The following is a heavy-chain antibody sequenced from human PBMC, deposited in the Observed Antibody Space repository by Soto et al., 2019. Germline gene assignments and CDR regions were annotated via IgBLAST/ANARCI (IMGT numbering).Heavy chain of an antibody. CDR1: GFTFSSYA. CDR3: AKRSSSSTFDY. J-gene: IGHJ4*02. CDR2: ISGSDDST. V-gene: IGHV3-23*01. Sequence: EVQLLESGGGLVQPGESLRLSCAASGFTFSSYAMSWVRQAPGKGLEWVSVISGSDDSTYYADSVKGRFTISRDNSKNTLYLQMNSLRAEETAVSYCAKRSSSSTFDYWGQGTLVTVSS. D-gene: IGHD6-6*01.